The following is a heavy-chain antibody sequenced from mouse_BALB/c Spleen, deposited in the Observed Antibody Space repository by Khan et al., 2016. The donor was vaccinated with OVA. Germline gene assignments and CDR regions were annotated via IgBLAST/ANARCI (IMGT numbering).Heavy chain of an antibody. J-gene: IGHJ4*01. V-gene: IGHV3-2*02. CDR1: GYSITRDYA. D-gene: IGHD4-1*01. CDR2: ISNSGST. Sequence: EVQLQESGPGLVKPSQSLSLTCTVTGYSITRDYAWNWIRQFPGNKLEWMGYISNSGSTTYNPSPKSRISLTRDTSKNRFFLQLNSVTTEDTATYYCSSELGRYYAMDYWGQGTSVTVSS. CDR3: SSELGRYYAMDY.